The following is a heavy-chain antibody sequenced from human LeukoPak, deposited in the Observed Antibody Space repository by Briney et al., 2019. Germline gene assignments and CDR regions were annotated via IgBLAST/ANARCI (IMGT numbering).Heavy chain of an antibody. Sequence: GGSLRLSCAASGFTFSSYAMTWVRQAPGKGLGWVSAISGSGGSTYYADSVKGRFTISRDNSKNTLYLQMNSLRAEDTAVYYCAKDRATYYYDSSGLYYFDYWGQGTLVTVSS. CDR2: ISGSGGST. J-gene: IGHJ4*02. V-gene: IGHV3-23*01. CDR1: GFTFSSYA. CDR3: AKDRATYYYDSSGLYYFDY. D-gene: IGHD3-22*01.